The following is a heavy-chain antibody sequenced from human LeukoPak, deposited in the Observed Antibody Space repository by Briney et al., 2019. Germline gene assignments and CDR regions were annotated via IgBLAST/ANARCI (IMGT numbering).Heavy chain of an antibody. D-gene: IGHD3-22*01. V-gene: IGHV1-18*01. J-gene: IGHJ4*02. CDR3: ARDADSSGYYRGYYFDY. CDR2: ISAYNGNT. Sequence: ASVKVSCKASGYSFTSYGISWVRQAPGQGLEWMGWISAYNGNTNYAQKLQGRVTMTTDTSTSTAYMELRSLRSDDTAVYYCARDADSSGYYRGYYFDYWGKGTLVTVSS. CDR1: GYSFTSYG.